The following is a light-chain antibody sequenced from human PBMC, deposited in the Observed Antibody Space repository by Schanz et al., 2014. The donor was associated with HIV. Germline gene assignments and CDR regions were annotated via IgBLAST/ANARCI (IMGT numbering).Light chain of an antibody. J-gene: IGKJ4*01. Sequence: ENVLTQSPGTLSLSPGERATLSCRASQTISSAYLAWYQQRPGQAPRLLIYAASTRATGIPDRFSGSGSGTDFTLTISSLEPEDFAVYYCQHHSDSPRTFGGGTKVDFK. CDR1: QTISSAY. CDR3: QHHSDSPRT. CDR2: AAS. V-gene: IGKV3-20*01.